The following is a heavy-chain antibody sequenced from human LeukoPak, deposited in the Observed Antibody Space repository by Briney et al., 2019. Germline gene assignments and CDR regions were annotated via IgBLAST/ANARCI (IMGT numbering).Heavy chain of an antibody. D-gene: IGHD3-10*01. Sequence: GGSLRLSCAASGFTFDDYAMHWVRQAPGKGLEWVSGISWNSGSIGYADSVKGRFTISRDNAKNSLYLQMNSLRAEDTALYYCANGEGFHDAFDIWGQGTMVTVSS. J-gene: IGHJ3*02. CDR3: ANGEGFHDAFDI. V-gene: IGHV3-9*01. CDR2: ISWNSGSI. CDR1: GFTFDDYA.